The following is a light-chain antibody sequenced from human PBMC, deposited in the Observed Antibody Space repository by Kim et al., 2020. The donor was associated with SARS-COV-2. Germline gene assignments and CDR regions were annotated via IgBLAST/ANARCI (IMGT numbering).Light chain of an antibody. V-gene: IGKV3-15*01. CDR3: HLYNNLSPWT. CDR2: GAS. J-gene: IGKJ1*01. CDR1: RSVSSN. Sequence: PRERDTLSSIASRSVSSNLAWSQQRPSQAPRLLTYGASTMAAAIPAMCSGSGSGTEYTLTINSRQSEEWSVQYCHLYNNLSPWTLVQGTQVDIK.